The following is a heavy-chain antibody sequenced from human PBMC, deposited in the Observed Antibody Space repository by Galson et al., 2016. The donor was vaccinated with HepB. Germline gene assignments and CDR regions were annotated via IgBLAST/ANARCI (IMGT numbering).Heavy chain of an antibody. CDR3: AAASPYQLLSKYYGMEV. Sequence: SVKVSCKASGFSFSRSAIQWVRQARGRRPEWIGRIVVGNDETIHAEKFAERVTMTTDPSTDTAHMELRSLTPDDTAVYYCAAASPYQLLSKYYGMEVWGQGTAVIVS. D-gene: IGHD2/OR15-2a*01. CDR1: GFSFSRSA. J-gene: IGHJ6*02. CDR2: IVVGNDET. V-gene: IGHV1-58*02.